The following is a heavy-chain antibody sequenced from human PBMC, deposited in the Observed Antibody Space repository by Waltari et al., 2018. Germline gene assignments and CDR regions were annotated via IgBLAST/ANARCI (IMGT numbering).Heavy chain of an antibody. CDR2: SSGSGGST. CDR3: AKLGYYGGNSGD. CDR1: GFTFSRSA. V-gene: IGHV3-23*01. J-gene: IGHJ4*02. D-gene: IGHD4-17*01. Sequence: EVQLLESGGGLVQPGGSLRLSCAASGFTFSRSAMSWVRQAPGKGLEWVSASSGSGGSTYYADSVKGRFTISRDNSKNTLYLQMNSLRAEDTAVYYCAKLGYYGGNSGDWGQGTLVTVSS.